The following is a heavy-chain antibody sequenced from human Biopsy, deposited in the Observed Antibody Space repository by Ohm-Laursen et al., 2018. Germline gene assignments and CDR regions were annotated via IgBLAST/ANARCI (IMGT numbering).Heavy chain of an antibody. Sequence: SLRLSCTASGFTFSSYGIHWVRQAPGKGLEWVTVIWYDGSNKYSADSVKGRFSISRDNSKNTVYLQMNSLRAADTAVYYCARDRYYGSESYYSHYNMDVWGQGTTVSVSS. V-gene: IGHV3-33*01. CDR1: GFTFSSYG. J-gene: IGHJ6*02. CDR3: ARDRYYGSESYYSHYNMDV. CDR2: IWYDGSNK. D-gene: IGHD3-10*01.